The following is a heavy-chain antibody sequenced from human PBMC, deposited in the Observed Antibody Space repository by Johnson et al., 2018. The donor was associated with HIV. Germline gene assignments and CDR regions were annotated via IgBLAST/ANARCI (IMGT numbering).Heavy chain of an antibody. CDR1: GFTFDDSA. D-gene: IGHD6-6*01. Sequence: VQLVESGGGVVRPGGSLRPSCAASGFTFDDSAMHWVRQAPGKGLEWVSVIRWNSGSTGYAASVKGRFTISRDNAKNSLYLQMTSLRAEDTAVYYWAREFRYSSSPAHYAFDIWGQGTMVTVSS. V-gene: IGHV3-20*04. CDR2: IRWNSGST. J-gene: IGHJ3*02. CDR3: AREFRYSSSPAHYAFDI.